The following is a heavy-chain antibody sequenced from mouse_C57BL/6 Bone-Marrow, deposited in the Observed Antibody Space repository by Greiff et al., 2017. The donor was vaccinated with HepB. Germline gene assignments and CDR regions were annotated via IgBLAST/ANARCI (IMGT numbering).Heavy chain of an antibody. V-gene: IGHV1-15*01. J-gene: IGHJ3*01. CDR1: GYTFTDYE. CDR3: TPIYYDYAWFAC. Sequence: QVQLKQSGAELVRPGASVTLSCKASGYTFTDYEMHWVKQTPVHGLEWIGAIDPETGGTAYNQKFKGKAILTADKSSSTAYMELRSLTSEDSAVYYCTPIYYDYAWFACWGQGTLVTVSA. CDR2: IDPETGGT. D-gene: IGHD2-4*01.